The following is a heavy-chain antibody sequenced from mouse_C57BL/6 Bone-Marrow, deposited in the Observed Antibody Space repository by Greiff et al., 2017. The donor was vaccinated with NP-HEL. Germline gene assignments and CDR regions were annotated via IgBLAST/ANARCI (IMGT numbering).Heavy chain of an antibody. D-gene: IGHD1-1*01. CDR1: GFTFTDYY. CDR2: IRNKANGYTT. Sequence: EVQLVESGGGLVQPGGSLSLSCAASGFTFTDYYMSWVRQPPGQALEWLGFIRNKANGYTTAYSASVKGRFTISRDNSQSILYLQMNARRAEESATYYCARSPYYYGSSPGDVDYWGQGTTLTVSS. J-gene: IGHJ2*01. CDR3: ARSPYYYGSSPGDVDY. V-gene: IGHV7-3*01.